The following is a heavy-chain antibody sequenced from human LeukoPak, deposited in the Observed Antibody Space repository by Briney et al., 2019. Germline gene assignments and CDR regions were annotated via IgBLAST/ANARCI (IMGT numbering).Heavy chain of an antibody. CDR1: GFTVSSNY. CDR3: AREGYGDYADAFDI. Sequence: GGSLRLSCAASGFTVSSNYMSWVRQAPGKGLEWVSIIYSGGSTYYADSVKGRFTISRDNSKNTLYLQMNSLRAEDTAVYYCAREGYGDYADAFDIWGQGTMVTVSS. D-gene: IGHD4-17*01. V-gene: IGHV3-53*01. J-gene: IGHJ3*02. CDR2: IYSGGST.